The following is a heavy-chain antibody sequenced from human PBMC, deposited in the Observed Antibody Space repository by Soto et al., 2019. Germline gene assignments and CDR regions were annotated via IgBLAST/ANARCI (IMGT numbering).Heavy chain of an antibody. CDR2: IYYSGST. V-gene: IGHV4-59*01. J-gene: IGHJ4*02. Sequence: PSETLSLTCTVSGGSINAYFWTWIRQPPGKGLEWIGYIYYSGSTNYNPSLKSRVSISLHTSKNQFSLKLTSVTSADTAVYYCARGVDRQWADYWGQGTQVTVSS. D-gene: IGHD6-19*01. CDR1: GGSINAYF. CDR3: ARGVDRQWADY.